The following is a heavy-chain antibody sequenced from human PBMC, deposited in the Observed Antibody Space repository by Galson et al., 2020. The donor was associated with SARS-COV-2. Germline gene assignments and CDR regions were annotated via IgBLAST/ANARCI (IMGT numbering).Heavy chain of an antibody. CDR2: SIPILGIV. Sequence: KISCKFSGATFRSSTISWVRQAPGQGLEWMGRSIPILGIVDYAQKFQGRVILTADKVTNTVYMELTTLTSEDTAVYYCATEGIGWFDPWGQGTLVTVSS. CDR3: ATEGIGWFDP. J-gene: IGHJ5*02. D-gene: IGHD3-16*01. V-gene: IGHV1-69*04. CDR1: GATFRSST.